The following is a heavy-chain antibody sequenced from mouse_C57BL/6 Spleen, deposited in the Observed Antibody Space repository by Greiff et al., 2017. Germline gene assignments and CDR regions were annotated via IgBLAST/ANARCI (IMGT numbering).Heavy chain of an antibody. CDR2: ISPGDGDT. CDR1: GYAFSSSW. V-gene: IGHV1-82*01. J-gene: IGHJ4*01. Sequence: VQVVESGPELVKPGASVKISCKASGYAFSSSWMNWVKQRPGKGLEWIGRISPGDGDTNYNGKFKGKATLTADKSSSTAYMQLSSLTSEDAAVYFCARRAFTTVVATDAMDYWGQGTSVTVSS. D-gene: IGHD1-1*01. CDR3: ARRAFTTVVATDAMDY.